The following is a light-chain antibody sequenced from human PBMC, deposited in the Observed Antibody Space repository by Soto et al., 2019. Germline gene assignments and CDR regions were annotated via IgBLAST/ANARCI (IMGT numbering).Light chain of an antibody. CDR2: GSN. CDR1: NSNIGLNT. V-gene: IGLV1-44*01. J-gene: IGLJ3*02. CDR3: AAWDGSLNGPV. Sequence: QSVLTQPPSASGTPGQRVTISCSGSNSNIGLNTVNWYRQLPGTAPKLLIYGSNQRPSGVPDRFSGSKSGTSASLAISGLQCEDVADYYCAAWDGSLNGPVFGGGTKLPVL.